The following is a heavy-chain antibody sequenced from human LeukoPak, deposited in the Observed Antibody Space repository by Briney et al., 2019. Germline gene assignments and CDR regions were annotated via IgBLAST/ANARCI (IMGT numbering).Heavy chain of an antibody. D-gene: IGHD2-15*01. V-gene: IGHV4-30-4*01. CDR1: GGSINSGDYY. CDR3: ARRGYCSGGSCYAGLNWFDP. J-gene: IGHJ5*02. CDR2: IYYTGST. Sequence: SETLSLTCTVSGGSINSGDYYWSWIRQPPGKGLEWIGYIYYTGSTYYNPSLKSRLTISVDTSKNQFSLKLSSVSAADTAVYYCARRGYCSGGSCYAGLNWFDPWGQGTLVTVSS.